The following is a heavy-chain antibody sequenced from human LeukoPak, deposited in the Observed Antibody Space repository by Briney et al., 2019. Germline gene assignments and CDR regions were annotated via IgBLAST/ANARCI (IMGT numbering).Heavy chain of an antibody. CDR1: GDSVSSNSS. Sequence: SQTLSLTCAISGDSVSSNSSWNWIRQSPSRGLEWLGRTYYKSKWYNDYVVSVKSRININPDTSKNQFSLQLNSVTPEDTAVYYCARGGQGDGYSADEAFDIWGQGTMVTVSS. J-gene: IGHJ3*02. D-gene: IGHD5-18*01. V-gene: IGHV6-1*01. CDR3: ARGGQGDGYSADEAFDI. CDR2: TYYKSKWYN.